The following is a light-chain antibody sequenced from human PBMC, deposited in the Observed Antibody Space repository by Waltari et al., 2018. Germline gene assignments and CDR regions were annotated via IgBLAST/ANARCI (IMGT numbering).Light chain of an antibody. CDR3: GSYVNTRVLFV. Sequence: QSALTQPASVSGSPGQSITISCGGSSNDVGGFNFVSWYQQHQGKAPKVIIYDVNNRPSGISSRFSGSKSDNTASLTISDLQTEDEADYYCGSYVNTRVLFVFGSGTKVTVL. J-gene: IGLJ1*01. V-gene: IGLV2-14*03. CDR2: DVN. CDR1: SNDVGGFNF.